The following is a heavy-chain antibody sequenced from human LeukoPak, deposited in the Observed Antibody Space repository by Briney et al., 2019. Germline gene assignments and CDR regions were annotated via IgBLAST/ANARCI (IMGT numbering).Heavy chain of an antibody. J-gene: IGHJ4*02. Sequence: ASVKVSCKASGYTFTGYYMHWVRQAPGQGLEWMGRINPNSGGTNYAQKFQGRVTITRDTSISTAYMEMSRLRAYDTAVYYCARYAYSNYYYFDYWGQGTLVTVSS. V-gene: IGHV1-2*06. D-gene: IGHD4-11*01. CDR3: ARYAYSNYYYFDY. CDR1: GYTFTGYY. CDR2: INPNSGGT.